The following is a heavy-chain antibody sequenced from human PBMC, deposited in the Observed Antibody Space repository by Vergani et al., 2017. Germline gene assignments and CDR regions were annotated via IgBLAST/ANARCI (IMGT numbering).Heavy chain of an antibody. D-gene: IGHD3-9*01. V-gene: IGHV1-46*03. CDR1: GYTFSNYY. J-gene: IGHJ4*02. CDR3: ARGDYGILAGYRY. Sequence: QVQVVQSGAEVKKSGASVKVSCKTSGYTFSNYYMHWVRQAPGQGLEWMGIINPSGGHTNYAQKFQGRVTMTRDTSTSTVYMELSSLRSEDTAIYYCARGDYGILAGYRYWDQGTLVTVS. CDR2: INPSGGHT.